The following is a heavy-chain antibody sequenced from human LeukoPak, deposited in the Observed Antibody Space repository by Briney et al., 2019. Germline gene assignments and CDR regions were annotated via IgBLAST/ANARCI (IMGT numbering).Heavy chain of an antibody. CDR1: RFTFSSYA. CDR2: ISSNGATT. D-gene: IGHD2-2*01. Sequence: PGGSLRLSCSASRFTFSSYAMHWVRQAPGKGLEYVSAISSNGATTYYADSVKGRFTISRDNSKNTLYLQMSSLRAEDTAVYYCVKGSEGFCGSKFDYWGQGTLVTVSS. J-gene: IGHJ4*02. V-gene: IGHV3-64D*09. CDR3: VKGSEGFCGSKFDY.